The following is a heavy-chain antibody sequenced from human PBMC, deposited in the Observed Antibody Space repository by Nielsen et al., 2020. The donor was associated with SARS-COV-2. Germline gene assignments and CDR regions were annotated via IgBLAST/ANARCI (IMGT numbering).Heavy chain of an antibody. CDR2: ISSSSSYI. CDR1: GFTFSSYS. Sequence: RGSLRLSCAASGFTFSSYSMNWVRQAPGKGLEWVSSISSSSSYIYYADSVKGRFTISRDNAKNSLYLQMNSLRAEDTAVYYCARVLDVVGATPDYGMDVWGQGTTVTVSS. D-gene: IGHD1-26*01. V-gene: IGHV3-21*01. J-gene: IGHJ6*02. CDR3: ARVLDVVGATPDYGMDV.